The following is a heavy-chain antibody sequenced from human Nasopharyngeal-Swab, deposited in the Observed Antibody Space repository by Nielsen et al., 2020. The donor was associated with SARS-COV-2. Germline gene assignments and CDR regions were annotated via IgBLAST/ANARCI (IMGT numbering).Heavy chain of an antibody. CDR3: ARSEGYCSGGSCLGGYGMDV. D-gene: IGHD2-15*01. J-gene: IGHJ6*02. Sequence: ASVKVSCKASGYTFTGYYMHWVRRAPGQGLEWMGWINPNSGGTNYAQKFQGWVTMTRDTSISTAYMELSRLRSDDTAVYYCARSEGYCSGGSCLGGYGMDVWGQGTTVTVSS. V-gene: IGHV1-2*04. CDR2: INPNSGGT. CDR1: GYTFTGYY.